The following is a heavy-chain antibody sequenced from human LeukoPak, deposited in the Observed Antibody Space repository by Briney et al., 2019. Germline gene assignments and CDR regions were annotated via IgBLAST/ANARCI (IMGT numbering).Heavy chain of an antibody. J-gene: IGHJ6*03. CDR1: GGSISSHD. D-gene: IGHD2-2*01. CDR2: LYTTGTT. V-gene: IGHV4-4*07. Sequence: SETLSLACTVSGGSISSHDWSWIRQPAGKGLEWIGRLYTTGTTDYNPSLKSRVTMSVDTSKNQFFLKLSSVTAADTAVYYCARSAGHQLLEGYYYYMDVWGKGTTVTVSS. CDR3: ARSAGHQLLEGYYYYMDV.